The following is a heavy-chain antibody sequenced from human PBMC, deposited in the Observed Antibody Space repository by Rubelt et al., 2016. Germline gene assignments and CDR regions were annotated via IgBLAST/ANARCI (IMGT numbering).Heavy chain of an antibody. D-gene: IGHD1-1*01. Sequence: QLQLQESGPGLVKPSETLSLTCIVSGGSISCSSYYWGWIRQPPGKGLEWIGSIYYSGSTYHNPSLKSRVTISVDTAKNQFSLKLSSGTAADTAVYYCASTNWTYLDYWGQGTLVTVSS. J-gene: IGHJ4*02. V-gene: IGHV4-39*01. CDR2: IYYSGST. CDR1: GGSISCSSYY. CDR3: ASTNWTYLDY.